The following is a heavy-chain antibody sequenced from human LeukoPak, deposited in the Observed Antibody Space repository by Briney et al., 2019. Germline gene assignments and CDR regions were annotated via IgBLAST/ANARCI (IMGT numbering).Heavy chain of an antibody. V-gene: IGHV7-4-1*02. Sequence: ASVKVSCKASGYTFTTYAMNWVRQAPGQGLEWMGWINTNTGNPTYAQSFTGRFVFSLDTSVSTAYLQISSLKAEDTAMYYCARTDEVVSEAFDIWGQGTMVTVSS. CDR2: INTNTGNP. CDR3: ARTDEVVSEAFDI. CDR1: GYTFTTYA. J-gene: IGHJ3*02. D-gene: IGHD3-22*01.